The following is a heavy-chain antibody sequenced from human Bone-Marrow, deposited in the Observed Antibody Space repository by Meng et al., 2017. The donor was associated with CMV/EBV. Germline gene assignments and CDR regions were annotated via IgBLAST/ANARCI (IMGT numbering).Heavy chain of an antibody. J-gene: IGHJ4*02. CDR2: ISSSSSYI. CDR3: ARVERSDDSRYRPFDY. D-gene: IGHD3-16*01. Sequence: GESLKISCAASGFTFSSYSMNWVRQAPGKGLEWVSSISSSSSYIYYADSVKGRFTISRDNAKSSLSLQMNYPRVEDTGIYYCARVERSDDSRYRPFDYWGQGSRVTGSS. V-gene: IGHV3-21*01. CDR1: GFTFSSYS.